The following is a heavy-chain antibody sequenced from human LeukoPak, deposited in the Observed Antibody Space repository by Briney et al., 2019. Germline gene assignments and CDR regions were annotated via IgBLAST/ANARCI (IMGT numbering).Heavy chain of an antibody. V-gene: IGHV4-61*01. Sequence: PSETLSLTCSVSGVSFTSGTYYWSWIRQPPGKELEWIVFMFHTGYTNYNPSLSSRVTMSIDTSKNQFSLKLNSVTAADTAVYYCARETGVVVAGSTYYGMDVWGQGTTVTVSS. CDR1: GVSFTSGTYY. CDR3: ARETGVVVAGSTYYGMDV. CDR2: MFHTGYT. J-gene: IGHJ6*02. D-gene: IGHD2-15*01.